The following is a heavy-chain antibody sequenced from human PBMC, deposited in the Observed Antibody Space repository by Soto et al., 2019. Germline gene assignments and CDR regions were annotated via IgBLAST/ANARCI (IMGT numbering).Heavy chain of an antibody. V-gene: IGHV3-48*01. Sequence: EVQLVESGGGLVQPGGSLRLSCAASGFTFSSYSMNWVRQAPGKGLEWVSFISSSSSTIYYADSMKGRFTISRDNAKNSLYLQMNSLRAGATAVYYCASRGVRGTRGGMDVWGQGTTVTVSS. D-gene: IGHD3-10*01. CDR2: ISSSSSTI. J-gene: IGHJ6*02. CDR1: GFTFSSYS. CDR3: ASRGVRGTRGGMDV.